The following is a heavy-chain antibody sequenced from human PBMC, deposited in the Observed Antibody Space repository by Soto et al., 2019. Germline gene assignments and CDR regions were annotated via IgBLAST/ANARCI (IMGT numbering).Heavy chain of an antibody. CDR3: ASAVETGDY. J-gene: IGHJ4*02. CDR1: GFTFSNYG. CDR2: IWYDGSNK. V-gene: IGHV3-33*01. Sequence: QVQLVESGGGVVQPGRSLRLSCVASGFTFSNYGMHWVRQAPGKGPEWVAVIWYDGSNKDYADSVKGRFTISRDNSRNTLYLQMNSLRAEDTAVYYCASAVETGDYWGQGTLVTVSS. D-gene: IGHD3-10*01.